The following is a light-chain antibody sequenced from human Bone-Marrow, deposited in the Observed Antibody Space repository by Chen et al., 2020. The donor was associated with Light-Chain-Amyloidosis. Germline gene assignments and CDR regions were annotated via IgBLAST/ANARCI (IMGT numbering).Light chain of an antibody. CDR2: RDT. CDR1: DLPTKY. CDR3: ESADSSCTYEVI. Sequence: SYELTQPPSVSVSPGQTARITCSGDDLPTKYAYWYQQKPGQAPVLVIHRDTERPSGISERFSGSRSGTTATLNISGVQAEEEADYHCESADSSCTYEVIFGGGTKLTVL. J-gene: IGLJ2*01. V-gene: IGLV3-25*02.